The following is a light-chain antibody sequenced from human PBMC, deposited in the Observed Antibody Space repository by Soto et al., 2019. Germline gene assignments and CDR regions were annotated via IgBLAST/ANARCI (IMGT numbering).Light chain of an antibody. CDR1: QSISSW. J-gene: IGKJ1*01. CDR3: QHYNSYST. Sequence: DIQMTQSPSTLSASVGDRVTITCRASQSISSWLAWYQQKPGKAPKLLIYDASSLESGVPSRFSGSGSGTEFPLTISSLPPDDFATYYCQHYNSYSTFGQGTKVEIK. CDR2: DAS. V-gene: IGKV1-5*01.